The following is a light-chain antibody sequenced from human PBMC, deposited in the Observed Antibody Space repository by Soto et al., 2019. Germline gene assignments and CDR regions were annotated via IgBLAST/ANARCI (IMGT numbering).Light chain of an antibody. Sequence: EIVLTQSPGSLSLSPGERATLSCRASQSVKNNYLAWFQQKGGQAPRLLIYAASSRPTGIPDRFSGTGPGTDFTLTISGLEPGDFAVYFCQQYASSPWTFGQGTKVDIK. J-gene: IGKJ1*01. CDR1: QSVKNNY. V-gene: IGKV3-20*01. CDR2: AAS. CDR3: QQYASSPWT.